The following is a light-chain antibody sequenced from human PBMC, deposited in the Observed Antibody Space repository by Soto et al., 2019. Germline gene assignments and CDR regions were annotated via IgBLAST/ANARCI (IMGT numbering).Light chain of an antibody. CDR3: QQSYSTPVT. J-gene: IGKJ1*01. CDR1: QSISSY. CDR2: AAS. Sequence: LSASVGDRFTITCRASQSISSYLNWYQQKPGKAPKLLIYAASSLQSGVPSRFSGSGSGTDFTLTISSLQPEDFATYYCQQSYSTPVTFGQGTKVDI. V-gene: IGKV1-39*01.